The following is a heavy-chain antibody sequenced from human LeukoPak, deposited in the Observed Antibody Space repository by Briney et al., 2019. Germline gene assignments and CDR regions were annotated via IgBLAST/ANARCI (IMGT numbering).Heavy chain of an antibody. Sequence: SETLSLTCTVSGGSISSYYWSWTRQPPGKGLEWIGYIYYSGSTNYNPSLKSRVTISVDTSKNQFSLKLSSVTAADTAVYYCARASYDFWSGYFNWFDPWGQGTLVTVSS. CDR1: GGSISSYY. D-gene: IGHD3-3*01. V-gene: IGHV4-59*01. CDR2: IYYSGST. CDR3: ARASYDFWSGYFNWFDP. J-gene: IGHJ5*02.